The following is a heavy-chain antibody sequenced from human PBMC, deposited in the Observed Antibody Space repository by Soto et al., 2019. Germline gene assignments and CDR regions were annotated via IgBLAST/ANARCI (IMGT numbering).Heavy chain of an antibody. CDR1: SGSIFTTNW. J-gene: IGHJ3*01. V-gene: IGHV4-4*02. D-gene: IGHD2-15*01. Sequence: QVQLQESGPGLVKPSGTLSLTCAASSGSIFTTNWWSWVRQSPGRGLQWIGDIYHSGSPKYNPSLKSRVSISIDKSKGRFFLNLTSVIAADTAVYYCARKPDVAAAKVGGGYVFDVWGQGTMVTVSS. CDR3: ARKPDVAAAKVGGGYVFDV. CDR2: IYHSGSP.